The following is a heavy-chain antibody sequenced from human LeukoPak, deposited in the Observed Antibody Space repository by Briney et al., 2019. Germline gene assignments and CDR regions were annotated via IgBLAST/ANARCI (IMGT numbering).Heavy chain of an antibody. Sequence: GGSLRLSCAASGFTFSDYYMSWIRQAPGKGLEWVSYISSSGSTIYYADSVKGRFTISRDNAKNSLYLQMNSLRAEDTAVYYCAGPGLEYSSSSGYYYYYMDVWGKGTTVTVSS. CDR2: ISSSGSTI. J-gene: IGHJ6*03. V-gene: IGHV3-11*01. CDR1: GFTFSDYY. D-gene: IGHD6-6*01. CDR3: AGPGLEYSSSSGYYYYYMDV.